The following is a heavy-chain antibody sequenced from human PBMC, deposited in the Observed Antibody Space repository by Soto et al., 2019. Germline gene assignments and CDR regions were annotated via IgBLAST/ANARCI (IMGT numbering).Heavy chain of an antibody. D-gene: IGHD4-4*01. CDR2: LYYSGST. CDR3: ARANRVTSVRLDY. Sequence: QVQLQESGPGLVKPSQTLSLTCTVSGGSISSGGYFWSWIRQHPGKGLEWVGFLYYSGSTFYNPSRKRRVNILADTSKNQFSLKLSSVTAADTAVYYCARANRVTSVRLDYSSQGTMVTVSS. CDR1: GGSISSGGYF. V-gene: IGHV4-31*03. J-gene: IGHJ4*02.